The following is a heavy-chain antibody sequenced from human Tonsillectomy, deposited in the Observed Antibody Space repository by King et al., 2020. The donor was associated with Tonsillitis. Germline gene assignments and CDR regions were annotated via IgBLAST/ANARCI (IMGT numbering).Heavy chain of an antibody. CDR1: GFTFSSYA. CDR2: ISGSGGST. D-gene: IGHD6-19*01. V-gene: IGHV3-23*04. Sequence: VQLVESGGGLVQPGGSLRLSCAASGFTFSSYAMSWVRQAPGKGLEWVSAISGSGGSTYYADSVKGRFTISRDNSKNTLYLQMNSLRAEDTAVYYCAKAVSGWYVGLSAFDIWGQGTMVTVSS. CDR3: AKAVSGWYVGLSAFDI. J-gene: IGHJ3*02.